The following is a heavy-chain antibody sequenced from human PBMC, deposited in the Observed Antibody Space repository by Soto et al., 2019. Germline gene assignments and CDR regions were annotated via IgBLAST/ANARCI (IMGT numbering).Heavy chain of an antibody. Sequence: QGQLVESGGGVVQPGRSKRLSCAASGFTLSNNGMHWVRQAPGKGLEWVAVISRDGNTKFYADSVKGRFAISKDNSENTLYLQMNSLRLEDTAVYFCARELASGNWGQGTLVTVSS. D-gene: IGHD3-10*01. J-gene: IGHJ4*02. CDR3: ARELASGN. CDR2: ISRDGNTK. CDR1: GFTLSNNG. V-gene: IGHV3-30*03.